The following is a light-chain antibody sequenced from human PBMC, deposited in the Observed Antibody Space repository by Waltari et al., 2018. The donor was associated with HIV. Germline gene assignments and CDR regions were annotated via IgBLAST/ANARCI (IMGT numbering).Light chain of an antibody. CDR1: KLGDTY. J-gene: IGLJ2*01. Sequence: SYDLTQTPSVSVSPGQTATISGTGPKLGDTYTSWYQQKTGQAPHLIIYQDNKRPPGISDRFSGSSSGTTATLVIYGVQTRDEANYFCQAWASDTAVFGGGTTLTVL. V-gene: IGLV3-1*01. CDR3: QAWASDTAV. CDR2: QDN.